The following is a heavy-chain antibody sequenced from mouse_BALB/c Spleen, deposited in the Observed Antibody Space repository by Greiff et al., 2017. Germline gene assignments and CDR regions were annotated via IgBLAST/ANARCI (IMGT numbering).Heavy chain of an antibody. CDR1: GFTFSDYY. V-gene: IGHV5-4*02. CDR3: ARAGDYYGYYAMDY. CDR2: ISDGGSYT. J-gene: IGHJ4*01. Sequence: EVKLVESGGGLVKPGGSLKLSCAASGFTFSDYYMYWVRQTPEKRLEWVATISDGGSYTYYPDSVKGRFTISRDNAKNNLYLQMSSLKSEDTAMYYCARAGDYYGYYAMDYWGQGTSVTVSS. D-gene: IGHD1-2*01.